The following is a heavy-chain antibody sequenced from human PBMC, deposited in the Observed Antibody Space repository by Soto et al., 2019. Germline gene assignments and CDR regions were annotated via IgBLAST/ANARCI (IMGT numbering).Heavy chain of an antibody. CDR1: GFTFSSYG. CDR2: ISYDGSNR. V-gene: IGHV3-30*18. Sequence: QVQLVESGGGVVQPGRSLRLSCAASGFTFSSYGIHWVRQAPGKGLEGVAVISYDGSNRYYADSVKGRFTISRDNSKNTLYLQMNSLRAEDTAVYYCAKGGYYDSSGYLGWLDYWGQGTLVTVSS. D-gene: IGHD3-22*01. CDR3: AKGGYYDSSGYLGWLDY. J-gene: IGHJ4*02.